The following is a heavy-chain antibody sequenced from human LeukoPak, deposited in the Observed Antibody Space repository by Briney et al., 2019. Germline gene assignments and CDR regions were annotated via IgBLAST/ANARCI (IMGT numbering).Heavy chain of an antibody. CDR2: INPSGGST. CDR1: GYTFTSYY. CDR3: ARGLLFGIAAGEYYFDY. J-gene: IGHJ4*02. Sequence: ASVKVSCKASGYTFTSYYMHWVRQAPGQGLEWTGIINPSGGSTSYAQKFQGRVTMTRDTSTSTVYMELSSLRSEDTAVYYCARGLLFGIAAGEYYFDYWGQGTLVTVSS. V-gene: IGHV1-46*01. D-gene: IGHD3-10*02.